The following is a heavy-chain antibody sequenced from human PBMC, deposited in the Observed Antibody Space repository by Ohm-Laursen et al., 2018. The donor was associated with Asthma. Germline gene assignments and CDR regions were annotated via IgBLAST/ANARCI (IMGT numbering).Heavy chain of an antibody. Sequence: SLRLSCAASGFTFSSYSMNWVRQAPGKGLEWVSSISSSSSYIYYADSVKGRFTISRDNAKNSLYLQMNSLRAEDTAVYYCARTLRGIYDRSGYFDYWGQGTLVTVSS. CDR1: GFTFSSYS. V-gene: IGHV3-21*01. J-gene: IGHJ4*02. CDR3: ARTLRGIYDRSGYFDY. CDR2: ISSSSSYI. D-gene: IGHD3-16*01.